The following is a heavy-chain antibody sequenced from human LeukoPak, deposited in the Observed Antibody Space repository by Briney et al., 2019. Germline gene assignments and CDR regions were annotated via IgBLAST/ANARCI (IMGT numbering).Heavy chain of an antibody. D-gene: IGHD2-2*01. CDR3: AEGLYCSSTSCPKAYNWFDP. CDR2: ISGSGGST. CDR1: GFTFSSYA. Sequence: GGSLRLSCAASGFTFSSYAMSWVRQAPGKGLEWVSAISGSGGSTYYADSVKGRFTISRDNSKNTLYLQMNSLRAEDTAVYYCAEGLYCSSTSCPKAYNWFDPWGQGTLVTVSS. J-gene: IGHJ5*02. V-gene: IGHV3-23*01.